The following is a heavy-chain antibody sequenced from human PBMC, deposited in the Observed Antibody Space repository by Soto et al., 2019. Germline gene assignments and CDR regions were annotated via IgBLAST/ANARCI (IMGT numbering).Heavy chain of an antibody. CDR1: GFTFTNYY. D-gene: IGHD5-18*01. J-gene: IGHJ4*02. Sequence: GGSLRLSCAASGFTFTNYYMSWIRQAPGKRLEWVSYISSDGSVIYYADSVKGRFTISRDNSKNSLFLQMNSLRADDTAVYYCVRGAYSYGSNYWGQGALVTVSS. V-gene: IGHV3-11*01. CDR3: VRGAYSYGSNY. CDR2: ISSDGSVI.